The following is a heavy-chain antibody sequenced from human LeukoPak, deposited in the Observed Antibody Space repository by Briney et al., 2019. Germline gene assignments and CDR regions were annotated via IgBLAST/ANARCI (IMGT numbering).Heavy chain of an antibody. D-gene: IGHD2-2*01. CDR1: GYSISSGYY. Sequence: PSETLSLTCAVSGYSISSGYYWGWIRQPPGKGLEWIGSIYHSGSTYYNPSLKSRVTISVDTSKNQFSLKLSSVTAADTAVYCCASQGYCSSTSCYDSWWFDPWGQGTLVTVSS. J-gene: IGHJ5*02. V-gene: IGHV4-38-2*01. CDR3: ASQGYCSSTSCYDSWWFDP. CDR2: IYHSGST.